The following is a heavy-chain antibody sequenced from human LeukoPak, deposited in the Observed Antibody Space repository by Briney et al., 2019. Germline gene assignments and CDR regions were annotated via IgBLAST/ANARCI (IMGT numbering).Heavy chain of an antibody. V-gene: IGHV4-39*01. CDR2: IFYSGST. CDR1: GGSISSSNYY. CDR3: ARRVDSFGYGLIDY. D-gene: IGHD5-18*01. Sequence: SETLSLTCTVSGGSISSSNYYWGWIRQPPGKGLEWIGSIFYSGSTYYNPSLKSRVTISVDTSKNQFSLKLSSVTAADAAVYYCARRVDSFGYGLIDYWGQGTLVIVSS. J-gene: IGHJ4*02.